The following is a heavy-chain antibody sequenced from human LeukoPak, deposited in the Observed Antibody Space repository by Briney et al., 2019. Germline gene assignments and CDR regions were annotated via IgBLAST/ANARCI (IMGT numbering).Heavy chain of an antibody. D-gene: IGHD6-19*01. CDR3: AKSRIMAGPDAFDI. CDR1: GFTFSSYA. V-gene: IGHV3-30*18. Sequence: GGSLRLSCAASGFTFSSYAMHWVRQAPGKGLEWVAVISYDGSNKYYADSVKGRFTISRDNSKNTLYLQMNSLRAEDTAVYYCAKSRIMAGPDAFDIWGQGTMVTVSS. J-gene: IGHJ3*02. CDR2: ISYDGSNK.